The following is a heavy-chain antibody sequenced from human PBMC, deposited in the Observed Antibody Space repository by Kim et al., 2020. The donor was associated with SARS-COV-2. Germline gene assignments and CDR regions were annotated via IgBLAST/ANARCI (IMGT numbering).Heavy chain of an antibody. V-gene: IGHV3-23*01. Sequence: GGSLRLSCAASGFTFSNSPMSWVRQAPGKGLECVSTIDGRGATTYYPGSVKGRFTISRDNSKNTLYLQMNNLRAEDTAVYFCAKSGQLDYWGQGTLVTVSS. D-gene: IGHD5-12*01. CDR1: GFTFSNSP. CDR3: AKSGQLDY. J-gene: IGHJ4*02. CDR2: IDGRGATT.